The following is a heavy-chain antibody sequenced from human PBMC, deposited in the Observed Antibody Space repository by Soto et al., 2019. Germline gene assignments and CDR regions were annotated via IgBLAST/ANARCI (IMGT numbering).Heavy chain of an antibody. CDR3: ARQEAGISYYYYGMDV. CDR2: IYYSGST. V-gene: IGHV4-34*01. D-gene: IGHD6-19*01. CDR1: GGSFSGYY. J-gene: IGHJ6*02. Sequence: SETLSLTCAVYGGSFSGYYWSWIRQPPGKGLEWIGSIYYSGSTYYNPSLKSRVTISVDTSRNQFSLKMSSVTAADTAVYYCARQEAGISYYYYGMDVWGPGTTVTLSS.